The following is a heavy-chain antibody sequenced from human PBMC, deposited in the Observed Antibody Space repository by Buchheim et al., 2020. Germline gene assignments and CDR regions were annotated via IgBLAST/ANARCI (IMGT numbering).Heavy chain of an antibody. CDR2: IYHSGST. CDR3: ARVKRWYSSSSSDYYYGMDV. J-gene: IGHJ6*02. D-gene: IGHD6-6*01. V-gene: IGHV4-4*02. Sequence: QVQLQESGPGLVKPSGTLSLTCAVSGGSISSSNWWSWVRQPPGKGLEWIGEIYHSGSTNYNPSLKSRVPISVDKSKNQFSLKLSSVTAADTAVYYCARVKRWYSSSSSDYYYGMDVWGQGTT. CDR1: GGSISSSNW.